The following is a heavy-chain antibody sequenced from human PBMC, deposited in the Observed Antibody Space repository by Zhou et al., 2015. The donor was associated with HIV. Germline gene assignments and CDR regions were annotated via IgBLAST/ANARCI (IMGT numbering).Heavy chain of an antibody. CDR3: ARDDSSGYHSFDH. D-gene: IGHD3-22*01. V-gene: IGHV1-18*04. CDR1: GYPFPSTV. CDR2: IYNGNT. J-gene: IGHJ4*02. Sequence: QVQLVQSGAEVKKPGASVKVSCKASGYPFPSTVSAGCDRPLGQGLEWMGWIYNGNTNYAQKFQGRVTMTTDTPTSTAYLELRSLRSDDTAMYYCARDDSSGYHSFDHWGQGTLVTVSS.